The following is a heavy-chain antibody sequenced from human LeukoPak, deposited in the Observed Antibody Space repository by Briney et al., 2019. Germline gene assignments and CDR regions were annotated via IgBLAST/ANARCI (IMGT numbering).Heavy chain of an antibody. CDR2: ISYDGSNK. V-gene: IGHV3-30-3*01. J-gene: IGHJ4*02. D-gene: IGHD3-10*01. CDR1: GFTFSSYA. Sequence: AGGSLRLSCAASGFTFSSYAMHWVRQAPGKGLEWVAVISYDGSNKYYADSVKGRFTISRDNAKNSLYLQMNSLRAEDTAVYYCARIYDSGSYYHFDYWGQGTLVTVSS. CDR3: ARIYDSGSYYHFDY.